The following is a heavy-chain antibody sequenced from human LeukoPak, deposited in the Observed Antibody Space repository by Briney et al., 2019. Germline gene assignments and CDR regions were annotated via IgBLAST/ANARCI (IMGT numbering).Heavy chain of an antibody. J-gene: IGHJ6*03. V-gene: IGHV4-59*12. CDR2: IYYSGST. Sequence: SETLSLTCSVSGGSISSYYWSWIRQPPGKGLEWIGYIYYSGSTNYNPSLKSRVTISVDTSKNQFSLKLSSVTAADTAVYYCARGDYYYMDVWGKGTTVTVSS. CDR1: GGSISSYY. CDR3: ARGDYYYMDV.